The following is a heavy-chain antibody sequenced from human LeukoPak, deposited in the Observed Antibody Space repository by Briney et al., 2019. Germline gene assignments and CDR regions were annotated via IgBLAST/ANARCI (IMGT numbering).Heavy chain of an antibody. V-gene: IGHV4-59*08. CDR1: GGSISSCY. CDR2: VYYSVST. Sequence: PSETLSLTCTVSGGSISSCYWTWIRQAPGKGLEWIGYVYYSVSTNYNPSLKSRVSISQDTSKNQVSLKLSSVTAADTAVYYCARQESGPYHYMDVWGKGTTVTVSS. CDR3: ARQESGPYHYMDV. D-gene: IGHD3-3*01. J-gene: IGHJ6*03.